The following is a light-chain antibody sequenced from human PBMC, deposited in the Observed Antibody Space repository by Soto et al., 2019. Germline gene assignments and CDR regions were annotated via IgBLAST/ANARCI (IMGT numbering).Light chain of an antibody. J-gene: IGKJ1*01. Sequence: EIVLTQSPATLSLSPGERATLSCRASQSVSIYLAWYQQKPCQIPRLLIYAASYRATGIPDRFSGSGSGTEFTLSISRLDPADFAVYYCQHYAASPWAFGPGTKVDIK. V-gene: IGKV3-11*01. CDR3: QHYAASPWA. CDR1: QSVSIY. CDR2: AAS.